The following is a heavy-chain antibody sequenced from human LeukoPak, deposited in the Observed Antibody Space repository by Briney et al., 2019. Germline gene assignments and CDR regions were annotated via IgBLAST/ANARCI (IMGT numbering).Heavy chain of an antibody. CDR3: ARGPRIAVAGRRSWFDP. Sequence: SETLSLTCTVSGGSISSYYWSWIRQSPGKGLEWIANIFYSGSPNYNPSLKSRVTISFDTSKNQFSLKLSSVTAADTAVYYCARGPRIAVAGRRSWFDPWGQGTLGTVSS. D-gene: IGHD6-19*01. V-gene: IGHV4-59*12. CDR1: GGSISSYY. CDR2: IFYSGSP. J-gene: IGHJ5*02.